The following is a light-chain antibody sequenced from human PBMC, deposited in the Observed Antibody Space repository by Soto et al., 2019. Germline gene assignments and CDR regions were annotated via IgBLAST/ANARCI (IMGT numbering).Light chain of an antibody. CDR2: DAS. Sequence: DIQMTQSPSSLSASVGDRVTITCQASQDISNNLHWYQVKPWKAPKLLIYDASNLETGVPSRFSGSGSGTEFTFTINSLAPEDVATYYCQQYDDLPRTFGQGTKLHLK. J-gene: IGKJ2*01. CDR3: QQYDDLPRT. CDR1: QDISNN. V-gene: IGKV1-33*01.